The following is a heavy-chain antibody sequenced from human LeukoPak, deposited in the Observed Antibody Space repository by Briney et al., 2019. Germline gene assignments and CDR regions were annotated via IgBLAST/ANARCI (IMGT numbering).Heavy chain of an antibody. V-gene: IGHV5-10-1*01. CDR2: IDLSDSYT. J-gene: IGHJ6*02. D-gene: IGHD2-2*01. Sequence: PGESVKISCKGSGYSFTSYWISWVRQMPGKGLEWMGRIDLSDSYTNYSPSFQGHVTISADKSISTAYLQWSSLKASDTAMYYCASSDLGYCSSTSCYYCYGMDVWGQGTTVTVSS. CDR1: GYSFTSYW. CDR3: ASSDLGYCSSTSCYYCYGMDV.